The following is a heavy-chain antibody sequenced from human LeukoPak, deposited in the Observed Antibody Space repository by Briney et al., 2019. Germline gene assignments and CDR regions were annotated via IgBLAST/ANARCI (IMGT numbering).Heavy chain of an antibody. V-gene: IGHV1-24*01. J-gene: IGHJ4*02. CDR1: GYTLTELS. Sequence: GASLKVSCEVSGYTLTELSMHWVRQAPGKGLEWMGGFVPEDGETIYAQKFQGRVTMTEDTSTDTAYMELSSLRSEDTAVYDCATAPPDGGYSYDYDYWGQGTLVTVSS. D-gene: IGHD5-18*01. CDR3: ATAPPDGGYSYDYDY. CDR2: FVPEDGET.